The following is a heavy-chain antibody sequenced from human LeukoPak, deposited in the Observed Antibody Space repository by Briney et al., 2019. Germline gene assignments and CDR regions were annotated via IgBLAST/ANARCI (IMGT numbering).Heavy chain of an antibody. CDR3: AREVGYLLGEYRLGF. J-gene: IGHJ4*02. D-gene: IGHD3-10*01. V-gene: IGHV1-2*02. CDR2: INPDSGDT. CDR1: GYTITGYY. Sequence: ASVKVSCTASGYTITGYYMHWVRQAPGQGLEWMGWINPDSGDTKSAQKFKGRVTMTRDTCISTAYMEVRRLRFDDTAMYYCAREVGYLLGEYRLGFWGPGTLVTVSS.